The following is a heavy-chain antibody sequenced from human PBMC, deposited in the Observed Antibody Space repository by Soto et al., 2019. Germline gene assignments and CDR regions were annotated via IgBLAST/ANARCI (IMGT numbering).Heavy chain of an antibody. J-gene: IGHJ4*01. V-gene: IGHV1-2*02. D-gene: IGHD1-1*01. CDR2: INPYTGET. CDR3: TRPLRATAGTTFYY. Sequence: ASVKVSCKASGGTFSSYTISWVRQAPGQGLEWMGWINPYTGETNYAQKFQGRVIMTSAAAISTAYMELNSLTSDDTAVYYCTRPLRATAGTTFYYWGQGSLVTVSS. CDR1: GGTFSSYT.